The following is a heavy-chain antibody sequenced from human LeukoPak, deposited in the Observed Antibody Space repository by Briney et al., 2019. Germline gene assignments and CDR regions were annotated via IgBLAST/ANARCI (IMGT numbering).Heavy chain of an antibody. CDR2: IKEDGSEK. V-gene: IGHV3-7*04. J-gene: IGHJ5*02. D-gene: IGHD3-3*01. CDR1: GFTFSSYW. CDR3: ARGGDVLRFLEWFGNNWFDP. Sequence: GGSLRLSCAASGFTFSSYWMSWVRQAPGKGLEWVANIKEDGSEKYYVDSVKGRFTISRDNAKNSLYLQMNSLRAEDTAVYYCARGGDVLRFLEWFGNNWFDPWGQGTLVTVSA.